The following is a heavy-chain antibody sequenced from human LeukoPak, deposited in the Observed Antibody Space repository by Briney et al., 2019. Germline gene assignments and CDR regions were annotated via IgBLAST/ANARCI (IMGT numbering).Heavy chain of an antibody. V-gene: IGHV4-4*02. J-gene: IGHJ5*02. CDR1: GGSISGSNW. D-gene: IGHD3-22*01. CDR3: ARDPSSGNYRTNWFDP. CDR2: IYHSGST. Sequence: SETLSLTCAVSGGSISGSNWWSWVRQPPGKGLEWIGEIYHSGSTNYNPSLKSRVTISVDKSKNQFSLKLSSVTAADTAVYYCARDPSSGNYRTNWFDPWGQGTLVTVSS.